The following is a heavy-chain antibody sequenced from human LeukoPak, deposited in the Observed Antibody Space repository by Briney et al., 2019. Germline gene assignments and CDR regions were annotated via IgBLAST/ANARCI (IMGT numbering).Heavy chain of an antibody. V-gene: IGHV3-13*01. CDR3: AKERQSGDYFTSDY. D-gene: IGHD4-17*01. CDR1: GFTFSSYD. J-gene: IGHJ4*02. CDR2: IGTAGDT. Sequence: GVLRLSCAASGFTFSSYDMHWVRQATGKGLEWVSAIGTAGDTYYPGSVKGRFTISRENAKNSLYLQMNSLRAEDTAIYYCAKERQSGDYFTSDYWGPGTLVTVSS.